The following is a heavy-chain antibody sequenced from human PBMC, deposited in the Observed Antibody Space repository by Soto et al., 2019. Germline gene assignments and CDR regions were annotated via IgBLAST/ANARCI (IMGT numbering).Heavy chain of an antibody. Sequence: SDSLSITGAVYVGTFSDYSWTWIRERPGEGLEWIGEINDIGSTNYTPCLERRVTISRDTSKNRFSLKLSSVTAADTAVYYCARGSHKLHSYDSSGFYHYVDYWGQGSLVTDSS. CDR2: INDIGST. CDR1: VGTFSDYS. V-gene: IGHV4-34*01. D-gene: IGHD3-22*01. CDR3: ARGSHKLHSYDSSGFYHYVDY. J-gene: IGHJ4*02.